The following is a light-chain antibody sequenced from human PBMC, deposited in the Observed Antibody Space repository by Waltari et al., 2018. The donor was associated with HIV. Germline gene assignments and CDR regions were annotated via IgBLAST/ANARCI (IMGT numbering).Light chain of an antibody. CDR1: SSDFGGPHF. V-gene: IGLV2-11*01. Sequence: QSALTQPRSVSGSPGQSVAISCSEISSDFGGPHFVSWYQQQPGKAPKLIIYDVIKRPSGVPDRFSASLSGNMATLTISGLQTEDEADYYCCSYAGLNTFVFGSGTKVTVL. CDR2: DVI. J-gene: IGLJ1*01. CDR3: CSYAGLNTFV.